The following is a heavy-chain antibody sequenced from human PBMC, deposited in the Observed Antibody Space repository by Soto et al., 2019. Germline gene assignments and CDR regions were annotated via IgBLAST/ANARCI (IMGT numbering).Heavy chain of an antibody. CDR2: IIPIFGTA. CDR1: GGTFSSYA. Sequence: VTVSCKASGGTFSSYAISWGRQAPGQGLEWMGGIIPIFGTANYAQKFQGRVTITADKSTSTAYMELSSLRSEDTAVYYCARGRLGIGWWFDPWGQGTLVTVSS. J-gene: IGHJ5*02. V-gene: IGHV1-69*13. D-gene: IGHD7-27*01. CDR3: ARGRLGIGWWFDP.